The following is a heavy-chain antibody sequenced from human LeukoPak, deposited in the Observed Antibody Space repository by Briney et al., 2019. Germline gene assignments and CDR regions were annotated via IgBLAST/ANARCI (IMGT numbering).Heavy chain of an antibody. V-gene: IGHV4-30-4*01. CDR2: IYYSGST. Sequence: SQTLSLTCSVSGGSISSGDYYWSWIRQPPGKGLEWIGYIYYSGSTYCNPSLKSRVTISVDTSKNQFSLKLSSVTAADTAVCYCARRFYGSGSIDPWGQGTLVIVSS. J-gene: IGHJ5*02. CDR1: GGSISSGDYY. CDR3: ARRFYGSGSIDP. D-gene: IGHD3-10*01.